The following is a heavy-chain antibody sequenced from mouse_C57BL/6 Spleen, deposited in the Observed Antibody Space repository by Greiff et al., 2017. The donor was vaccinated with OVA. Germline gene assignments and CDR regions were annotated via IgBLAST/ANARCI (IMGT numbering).Heavy chain of an antibody. CDR2: IYPRSGNT. CDR1: GYTFTSYG. Sequence: QVQLQQSGAELARPGASVKLSCKASGYTFTSYGISWVKQRTGQGLEWIGEIYPRSGNTYYNEKFKGKATLTADKSSSTAYMELRSPTSEDSAVYFCARRITTVVDYWGQGTTLTVSS. V-gene: IGHV1-81*01. D-gene: IGHD1-1*01. J-gene: IGHJ2*01. CDR3: ARRITTVVDY.